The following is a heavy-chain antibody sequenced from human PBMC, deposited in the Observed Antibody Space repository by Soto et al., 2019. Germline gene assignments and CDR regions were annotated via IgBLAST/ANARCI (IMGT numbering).Heavy chain of an antibody. CDR3: ARGSLTMFRGFDAFDI. V-gene: IGHV3-48*04. J-gene: IGHJ3*02. CDR2: ISSSSSTI. CDR1: GFTFSSYS. D-gene: IGHD3-10*01. Sequence: GGSLRLSCAASGFTFSSYSMNWVRQAPGKGLEWVSYISSSSSTIYYADSVKGRFTISRDNAKNSLYLQMNSLRAEDTAVYYCARGSLTMFRGFDAFDIWGQGTMVTVSS.